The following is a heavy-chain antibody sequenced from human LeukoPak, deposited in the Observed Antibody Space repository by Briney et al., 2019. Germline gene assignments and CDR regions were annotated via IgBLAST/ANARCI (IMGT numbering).Heavy chain of an antibody. Sequence: GGSLRLSCAASGFTFSSYAMSWVRQAPGKGLEWVATISASGGSTYSADSVKGRVTVSKDKSKSTLYLQMNSLRAEDTAVYYCAKGLTEYSSSSFDYWGQGTLVTVSS. D-gene: IGHD6-6*01. CDR1: GFTFSSYA. V-gene: IGHV3-23*01. J-gene: IGHJ4*02. CDR2: ISASGGST. CDR3: AKGLTEYSSSSFDY.